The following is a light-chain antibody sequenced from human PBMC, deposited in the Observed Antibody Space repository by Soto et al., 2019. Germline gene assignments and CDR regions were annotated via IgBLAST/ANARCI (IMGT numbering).Light chain of an antibody. CDR2: GAS. V-gene: IGKV3-20*01. Sequence: EIVLTQSTGTLSLSPGERATLSCRASQSVSSSYLAWYQQKPGQAPRLLIYGASSRATGIPDRFSGSRSGTDFTLTISRLEPEDFAVYYCLRYGSSPYTFGQGTKLEIK. J-gene: IGKJ2*01. CDR1: QSVSSSY. CDR3: LRYGSSPYT.